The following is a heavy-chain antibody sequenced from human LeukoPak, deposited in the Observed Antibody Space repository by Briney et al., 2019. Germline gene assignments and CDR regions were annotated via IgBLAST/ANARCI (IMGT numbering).Heavy chain of an antibody. CDR2: INHSGST. J-gene: IGHJ4*02. CDR1: GGSFSGYY. CDR3: ARSIPNWP. Sequence: SETLSLTCAVYGGSFSGYYWSWIRQPPGKGLEWIGEINHSGSTNYNPPLKSRVTISVDTSKNQFSLKLSSVTAADTAVYYCARSIPNWPWGQGTLVTVSS. V-gene: IGHV4-34*01. D-gene: IGHD7-27*01.